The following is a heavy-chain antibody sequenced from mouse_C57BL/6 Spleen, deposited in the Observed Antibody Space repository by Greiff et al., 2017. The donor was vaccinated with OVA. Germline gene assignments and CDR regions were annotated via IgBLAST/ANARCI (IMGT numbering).Heavy chain of an antibody. D-gene: IGHD1-1*01. CDR1: GFTFSSYA. CDR3: ARVTTVVAEYFDV. Sequence: EVMLVESGGGLVKPGGSLKLSCAASGFTFSSYAMSWVRQTTEKRLEWVATISDGGSYTYYPDTVKGRFTISRDNAKNNLYRQVSHLKSEDTAMYYCARVTTVVAEYFDVWGTGTTVTVAS. V-gene: IGHV5-4*03. J-gene: IGHJ1*03. CDR2: ISDGGSYT.